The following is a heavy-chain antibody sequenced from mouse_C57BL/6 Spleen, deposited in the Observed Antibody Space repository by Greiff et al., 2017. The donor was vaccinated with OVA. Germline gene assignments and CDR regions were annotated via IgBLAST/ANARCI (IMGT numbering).Heavy chain of an antibody. D-gene: IGHD1-1*01. J-gene: IGHJ1*03. Sequence: QVQLQQPGAELVRPGSSVKLSCKASGYTFTSYWMHWVKQRPIQGLEWIGNIDPSDSETHYNQKFKDKSTLTVDQSSSTAYMQLSSLTSEDSAVYYCAREGDYYGSSYGYFDVWGTGTTVTVSS. CDR1: GYTFTSYW. CDR2: IDPSDSET. CDR3: AREGDYYGSSYGYFDV. V-gene: IGHV1-52*01.